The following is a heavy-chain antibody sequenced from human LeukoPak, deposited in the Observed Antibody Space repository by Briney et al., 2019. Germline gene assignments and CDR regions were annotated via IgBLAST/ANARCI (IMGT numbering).Heavy chain of an antibody. CDR2: IYYSGST. V-gene: IGHV4-39*01. CDR3: ARSIAAAGTLYYYYGMDV. CDR1: GGPISSSSYY. J-gene: IGHJ6*02. Sequence: PSETLSLTCTVSGGPISSSSYYWGWIRQPPGKGLEWIGTIYYSGSTYYNPSLKSRVTISVDTSKNQFSLKLSSVTAADTAVYYCARSIAAAGTLYYYYGMDVWGQGTTVTVCS. D-gene: IGHD6-13*01.